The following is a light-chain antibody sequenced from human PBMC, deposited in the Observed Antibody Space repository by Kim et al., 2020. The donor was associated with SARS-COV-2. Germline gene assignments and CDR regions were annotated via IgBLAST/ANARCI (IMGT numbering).Light chain of an antibody. CDR3: QQYGSSLIT. Sequence: EIVLTQSPGTLSLSPGERATLACRASQSVSSSYLAWYQQKPGQAPRLLIYGASSRATGIPDRFSGSGSGTDFTLTISRLEPEDFAVYYCQQYGSSLITFGHGTRQEIK. CDR2: GAS. CDR1: QSVSSSY. V-gene: IGKV3-20*01. J-gene: IGKJ5*01.